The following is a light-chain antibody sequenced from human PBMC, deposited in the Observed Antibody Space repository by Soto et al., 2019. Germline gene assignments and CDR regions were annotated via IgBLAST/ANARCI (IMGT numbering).Light chain of an antibody. CDR1: QNVDNS. J-gene: IGKJ4*01. Sequence: DIDLTQSPGTLSLSPGETASLSCRASQNVDNSLAWYQQRPGRAPRLLMSAASRWAAGIPARFSGTGSGTDFTLTINGLEPEDVAVYYCQKRYTWPLTFGAGTRVEI. CDR2: AAS. V-gene: IGKV3-11*01. CDR3: QKRYTWPLT.